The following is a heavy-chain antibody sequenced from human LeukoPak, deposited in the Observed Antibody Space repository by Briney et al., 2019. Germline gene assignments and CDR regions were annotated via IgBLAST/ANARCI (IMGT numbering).Heavy chain of an antibody. CDR3: ARDNYDSSTPYYFDY. V-gene: IGHV3-66*01. CDR1: GFTVSSNY. Sequence: GGSLRLSCAASGFTVSSNYMSWVRQAPGKGLEWVSIFYRGGSTYYADSVKGRFTISRDNAKNSLYLQMNSLRAEDTAVYYCARDNYDSSTPYYFDYWGQGTLVTVSS. CDR2: FYRGGST. J-gene: IGHJ4*02. D-gene: IGHD3-22*01.